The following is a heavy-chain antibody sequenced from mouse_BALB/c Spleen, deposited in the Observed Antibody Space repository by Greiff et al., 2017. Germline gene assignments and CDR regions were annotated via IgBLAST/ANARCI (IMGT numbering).Heavy chain of an antibody. Sequence: EVMFVESGPGLVKPSQSLSLTCTVTGYSITSDYAWNWIRQFPGNKLEWMGYISYSGSTSYNPSLKSRISITRDTSKNQFFLQLNSVTTEDTATYYCAREESFITTATYYAMDYWGQGTSVTVSS. CDR1: GYSITSDYA. J-gene: IGHJ4*01. CDR3: AREESFITTATYYAMDY. V-gene: IGHV3-2*02. CDR2: ISYSGST. D-gene: IGHD1-2*01.